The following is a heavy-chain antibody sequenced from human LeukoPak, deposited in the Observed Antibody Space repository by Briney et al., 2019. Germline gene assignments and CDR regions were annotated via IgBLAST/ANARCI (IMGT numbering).Heavy chain of an antibody. J-gene: IGHJ6*02. Sequence: ASVKVSCKASGGTFSSYAISWVRQAPGQGLEWMGRIIPSFGIANYAQKFQGRVTITADKSTSTAYMELSSLRSEDTAVYYCARDLGYCSSTSCPEGMDVWGQGTTVTVSS. CDR1: GGTFSSYA. CDR2: IIPSFGIA. CDR3: ARDLGYCSSTSCPEGMDV. D-gene: IGHD2-2*01. V-gene: IGHV1-69*04.